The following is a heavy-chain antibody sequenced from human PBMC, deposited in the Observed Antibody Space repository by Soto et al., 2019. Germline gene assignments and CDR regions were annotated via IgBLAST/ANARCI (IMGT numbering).Heavy chain of an antibody. CDR2: ISYDGNVA. CDR1: GFTFSSYG. V-gene: IGHV3-30*18. J-gene: IGHJ4*02. Sequence: QVQLVESGGGVVQPGRSLRLSCAASGFTFSSYGMHWVRQAPGKGLEWVTVISYDGNVAYYADSVKGRFTISRDNSKNTLYLQMNSLRTEDTTMYYCAKEGPITNWYFDDWGQGTLFTVSS. D-gene: IGHD1-1*01. CDR3: AKEGPITNWYFDD.